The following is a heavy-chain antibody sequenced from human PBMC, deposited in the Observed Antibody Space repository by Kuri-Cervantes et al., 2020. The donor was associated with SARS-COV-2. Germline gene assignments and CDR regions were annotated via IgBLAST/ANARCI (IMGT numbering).Heavy chain of an antibody. V-gene: IGHV3-53*01. CDR3: AREAYNYYYDSSGYLLGGAFDI. CDR1: GFTFSGYG. D-gene: IGHD3-22*01. J-gene: IGHJ3*02. Sequence: GGSLRLSCAASGFTFSGYGMHWVRQAPGKGLEWVSVIYSGGSTYYADSVKGRFTISRDNSKNTLYLQMNSLRAEDTAVYYCAREAYNYYYDSSGYLLGGAFDIWGQGTMVTVSS. CDR2: IYSGGST.